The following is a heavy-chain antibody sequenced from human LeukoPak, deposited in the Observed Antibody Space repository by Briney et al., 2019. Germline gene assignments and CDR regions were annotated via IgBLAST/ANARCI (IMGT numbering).Heavy chain of an antibody. CDR1: GGSISSGGYY. CDR3: ARDHVRYCSSTSCLN. D-gene: IGHD2-2*01. CDR2: IYYSGST. V-gene: IGHV4-31*03. Sequence: SETLSLTCTVSGGSISSGGYYWSWIRQHPGKGLEWIGYIYYSGSTYYNPSLKSRVTISVDTSKNQFSLKLSSVTAADTAVYYCARDHVRYCSSTSCLNWGQGTLVTVSS. J-gene: IGHJ4*02.